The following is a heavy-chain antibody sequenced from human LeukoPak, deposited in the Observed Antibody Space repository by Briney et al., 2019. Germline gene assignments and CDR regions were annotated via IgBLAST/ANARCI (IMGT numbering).Heavy chain of an antibody. D-gene: IGHD5-24*01. CDR2: IYYSGST. J-gene: IGHJ4*02. Sequence: SETLSLTCTVSGGSISSYYWSWIRQPPGKGLEWIGYIYYSGSTNYNPSLKSRVTISVDTSKNQFSLKLSSVTAADTAVYYRAKSRDGYNPQGFDYWGQGTLVTVSS. CDR3: AKSRDGYNPQGFDY. CDR1: GGSISSYY. V-gene: IGHV4-59*01.